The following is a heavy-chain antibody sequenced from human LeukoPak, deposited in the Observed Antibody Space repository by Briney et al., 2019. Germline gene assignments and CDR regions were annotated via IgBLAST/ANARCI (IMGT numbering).Heavy chain of an antibody. CDR1: GGTFSSYA. CDR2: IIPIFGTA. Sequence: SVKVSCKASGGTFSSYAISWVRQAPGQGLEWMGGIIPIFGTANYAQKFQGRVTITADESTSTAYMELSSLRSEDTAVNYCARVISGWLATWGQGTLVTVSS. V-gene: IGHV1-69*13. D-gene: IGHD5-24*01. J-gene: IGHJ5*02. CDR3: ARVISGWLAT.